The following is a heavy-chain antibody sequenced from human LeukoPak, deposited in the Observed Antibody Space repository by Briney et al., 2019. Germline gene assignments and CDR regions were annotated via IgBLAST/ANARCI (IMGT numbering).Heavy chain of an antibody. V-gene: IGHV3-7*01. CDR2: VRQDGSEK. CDR1: GFTFSSYC. CDR3: ALLAYGGGDCFSGLNHFDY. D-gene: IGHD2-21*01. Sequence: GGSLRLSCAASGFTFSSYCMSWVRQAPGKGLEWVANVRQDGSEKYYVDSVKGRFTISRDNAKNSLYLKMNSLRAEDTAVYYSALLAYGGGDCFSGLNHFDYWGKGALATVSS. J-gene: IGHJ4*02.